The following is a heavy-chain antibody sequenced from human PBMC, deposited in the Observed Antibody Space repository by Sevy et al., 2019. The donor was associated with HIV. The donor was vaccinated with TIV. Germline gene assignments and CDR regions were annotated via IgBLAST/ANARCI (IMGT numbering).Heavy chain of an antibody. J-gene: IGHJ4*02. CDR1: GGSISSYY. D-gene: IGHD5-12*01. V-gene: IGHV4-59*01. Sequence: SETLSLTCTVSGGSISSYYWSWIRQPPGKGLEWIGYIYYSGSTNYNPSLKSRVTISVDTSKNQFSLKLSTVTAADTAVYYCAGADLNIVATGRPEYYFDYWGQGTLVTVSS. CDR3: AGADLNIVATGRPEYYFDY. CDR2: IYYSGST.